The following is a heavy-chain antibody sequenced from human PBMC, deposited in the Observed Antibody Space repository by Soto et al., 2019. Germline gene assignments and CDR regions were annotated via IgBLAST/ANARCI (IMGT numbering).Heavy chain of an antibody. J-gene: IGHJ3*02. CDR3: AKDLRTYYDSSGHLGGDAFDI. D-gene: IGHD3-22*01. V-gene: IGHV3-9*01. CDR2: ISWNSGSI. Sequence: LSCAASGFTFDDYAMHWVRQAPGKGLEWVSGISWNSGSIGYADSVKGRFTISRDNAKNSLYLQMNSLRAEDTALYYCAKDLRTYYDSSGHLGGDAFDIWGQGTMVTVSS. CDR1: GFTFDDYA.